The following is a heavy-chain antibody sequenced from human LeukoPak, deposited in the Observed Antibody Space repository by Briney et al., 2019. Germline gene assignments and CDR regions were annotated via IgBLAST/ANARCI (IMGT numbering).Heavy chain of an antibody. CDR3: ARGKGYDFWSGSVWFDP. J-gene: IGHJ5*02. CDR1: GGSISSGTYY. CDR2: IYTSGTT. D-gene: IGHD3-3*01. Sequence: SETLSLTCTVSGGSISSGTYYWSWMRQPAGKGLEWIGRIYTSGTTNYNLSLKSRVTISVDTSKNQFSLKLTSVTAADTAVYYCARGKGYDFWSGSVWFDPWGQGTLVTVSS. V-gene: IGHV4-61*02.